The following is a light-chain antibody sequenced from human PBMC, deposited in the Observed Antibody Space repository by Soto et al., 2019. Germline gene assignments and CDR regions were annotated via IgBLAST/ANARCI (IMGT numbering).Light chain of an antibody. CDR1: QTVRNNY. CDR3: QQFSSYPLT. V-gene: IGKV3-20*01. Sequence: EFVLTQSPGTLSLSPGERSTLSCMAIQTVRNNYLAWYQQKPGKAPRXLIYDASSRATGIPERFSGGGSGTDFTLTISRLEPEDFEVYYCQQFSSYPLTFGGGTKVDIK. J-gene: IGKJ4*01. CDR2: DAS.